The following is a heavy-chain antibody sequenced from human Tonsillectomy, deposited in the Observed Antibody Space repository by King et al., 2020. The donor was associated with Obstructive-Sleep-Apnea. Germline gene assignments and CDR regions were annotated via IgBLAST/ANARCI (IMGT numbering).Heavy chain of an antibody. V-gene: IGHV3-33*01. CDR3: ARALPGIAVDGTPDY. Sequence: VQLVESGGGVVQPGRSLRLSCAASGFTFSSYGMHWVRQAPGKGLEWVAVIRYDGSNKYYADSVKGRFTISRDNSKNTLYLQMNSLRAEDTAVYYCARALPGIAVDGTPDYWGQGTLVTVSS. CDR1: GFTFSSYG. J-gene: IGHJ4*02. CDR2: IRYDGSNK. D-gene: IGHD6-19*01.